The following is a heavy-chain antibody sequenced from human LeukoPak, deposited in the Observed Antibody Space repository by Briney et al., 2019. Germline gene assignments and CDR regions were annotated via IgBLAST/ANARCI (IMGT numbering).Heavy chain of an antibody. D-gene: IGHD6-19*01. CDR3: ASPGRAVAGPDY. CDR1: GFTFSSYA. J-gene: IGHJ4*02. Sequence: GGSLRLSCAASGFTFSSYAMSWVRQAPGKGLEWVSAISGSGGSTYYADSVKGRFTISRDNSKNPLYLQMNGLRAEDTVVYYCASPGRAVAGPDYWGQGTLVSVCS. CDR2: ISGSGGST. V-gene: IGHV3-23*01.